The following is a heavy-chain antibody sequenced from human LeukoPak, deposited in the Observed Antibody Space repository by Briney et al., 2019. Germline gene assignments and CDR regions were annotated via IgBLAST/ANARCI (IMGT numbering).Heavy chain of an antibody. J-gene: IGHJ4*02. Sequence: GGSLRLSCAASGFTFSNHGMNWVRQAPGKGLEWVSGISPSGDITYYADSVKGRFAISRDNSKNTLYLEVISLTAEDTAVYYCAKDDAWLRFGEWSQGTLVTVSS. CDR2: ISPSGDIT. CDR1: GFTFSNHG. D-gene: IGHD3-10*01. CDR3: AKDDAWLRFGE. V-gene: IGHV3-23*01.